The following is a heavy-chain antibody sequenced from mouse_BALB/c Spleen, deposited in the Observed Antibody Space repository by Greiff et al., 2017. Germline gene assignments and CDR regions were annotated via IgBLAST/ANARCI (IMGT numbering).Heavy chain of an antibody. J-gene: IGHJ4*01. D-gene: IGHD2-14*01. CDR1: GYSFTGYN. Sequence: EVHLVESGPELEKPGASVKISCKASGYSFTGYNMNWVKQSNGKSLEWIGNIDPYYGGTSYNQKFKGKATLTVDKSSSTAYMQLKSLTSEDSAVYYCAAYYRYEGDYYAMDYWGQGTSVTVSS. V-gene: IGHV1-39*01. CDR2: IDPYYGGT. CDR3: AAYYRYEGDYYAMDY.